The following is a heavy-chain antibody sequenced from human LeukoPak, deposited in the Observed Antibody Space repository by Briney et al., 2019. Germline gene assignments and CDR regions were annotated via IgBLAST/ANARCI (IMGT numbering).Heavy chain of an antibody. D-gene: IGHD2-21*01. V-gene: IGHV4-34*01. Sequence: SETLSLTCAVYGGSFSGYYWSWIRQPPGKGLEWIGEISHSGSTNYNPSLKSRVTISVDTSKNQFSLKLSSVTAADTAVYYCARIGKGLFYYMDVWGKGTTVTVSS. CDR3: ARIGKGLFYYMDV. CDR1: GGSFSGYY. J-gene: IGHJ6*03. CDR2: ISHSGST.